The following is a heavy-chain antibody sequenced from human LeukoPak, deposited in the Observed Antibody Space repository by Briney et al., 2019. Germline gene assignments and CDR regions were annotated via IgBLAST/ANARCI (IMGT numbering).Heavy chain of an antibody. Sequence: PSETLSLTCTVSGGSITSGSYYWTWIRQSAGGGLEWIGRVYMNGHSNSNPSLESRVTISVDKSKNQFSLKLSSVTAGDTAVYYCARDAAGSSGWYRFHGAFDIWGQGTMVTVSS. J-gene: IGHJ3*02. D-gene: IGHD6-19*01. V-gene: IGHV4-61*02. CDR3: ARDAAGSSGWYRFHGAFDI. CDR2: VYMNGHS. CDR1: GGSITSGSYY.